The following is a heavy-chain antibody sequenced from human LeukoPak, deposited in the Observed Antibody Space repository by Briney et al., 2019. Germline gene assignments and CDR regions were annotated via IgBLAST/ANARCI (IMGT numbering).Heavy chain of an antibody. Sequence: GGSLRLSCAASGFTVSSNYMSWVRQAPGKGLEWVSVIYSGGSTYYADSVKGRFTISRDNSKNTLYLQMNSLRAEDTAVYYCAKSEWVAARGRLDYWGQGTLVTVSS. D-gene: IGHD6-6*01. CDR3: AKSEWVAARGRLDY. CDR2: IYSGGST. CDR1: GFTVSSNY. V-gene: IGHV3-66*01. J-gene: IGHJ4*02.